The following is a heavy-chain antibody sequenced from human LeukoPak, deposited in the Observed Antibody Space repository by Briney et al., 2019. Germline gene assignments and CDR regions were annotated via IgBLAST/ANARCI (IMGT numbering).Heavy chain of an antibody. CDR2: INPNSGGT. Sequence: GASVKVSCKAYGYRFRDHCIHWVRQAPGQGLEYLGWINPNSGGTNYAQKFQGRVTLTRDTSIDTAYIRLHSLTSDDTAVYYCARGYFGDYVLDTWGQGALITVSS. J-gene: IGHJ5*02. CDR1: GYRFRDHC. V-gene: IGHV1-2*02. CDR3: ARGYFGDYVLDT. D-gene: IGHD4-17*01.